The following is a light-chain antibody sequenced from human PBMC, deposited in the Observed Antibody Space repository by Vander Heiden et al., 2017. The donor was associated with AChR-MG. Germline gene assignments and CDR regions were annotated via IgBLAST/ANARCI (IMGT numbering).Light chain of an antibody. CDR2: AAS. CDR3: QQSYSTSWT. CDR1: QSISSY. Sequence: DIKMTQSPSTLSASVGHSVTITCRASQSISSYLNWYQQKPGKAPKLLFYAASSLQSGVPSRFSGSGAGTVFPLTISSLQPEDFATYYCQQSYSTSWTFGKGTKVEIK. V-gene: IGKV1-39*01. J-gene: IGKJ1*01.